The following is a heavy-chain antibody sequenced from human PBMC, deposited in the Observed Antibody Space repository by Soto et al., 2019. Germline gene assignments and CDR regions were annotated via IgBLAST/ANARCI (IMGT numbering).Heavy chain of an antibody. CDR2: SIPVFGTA. CDR1: GGTFRNYA. Sequence: QVPLVQSGAEVKKPGSSVKLSCKTSGGTFRNYAINWVRPDPGQGLAWMGGSIPVFGTANYAQTFQGRFTITADESTSTAYMELSSLRSEDTAVYYCAIPLPKQQLVRGAFDHWGQGTLVTVAS. D-gene: IGHD6-13*01. CDR3: AIPLPKQQLVRGAFDH. J-gene: IGHJ4*02. V-gene: IGHV1-69*01.